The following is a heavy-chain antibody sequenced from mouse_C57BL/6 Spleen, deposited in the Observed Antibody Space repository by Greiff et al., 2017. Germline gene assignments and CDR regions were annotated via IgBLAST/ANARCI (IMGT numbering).Heavy chain of an antibody. V-gene: IGHV1-19*01. J-gene: IGHJ2*01. CDR2: INPYNGGT. Sequence: EVKLMESGPVLVKPGASVKMSCKASGYTFTDYYMNWVKQSHGKSLEWIGVINPYNGGTSYNQKFKGKATLTVDKSSSTAYMELNSLTSEDSAVYYCAIISSITTGTFDYWGQGTTLTVAS. CDR3: AIISSITTGTFDY. CDR1: GYTFTDYY. D-gene: IGHD1-2*01.